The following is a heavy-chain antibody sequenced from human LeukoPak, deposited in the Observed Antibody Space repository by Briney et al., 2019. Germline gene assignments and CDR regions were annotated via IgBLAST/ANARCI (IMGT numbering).Heavy chain of an antibody. CDR2: IYYSGST. V-gene: IGHV4-59*01. CDR1: GGSINTYY. Sequence: PSETLSLTCTVSGGSINTYYWSWIRQPPGKGLEWAGYIYYSGSTNYNPSLKSRVTISIDTSKNQFSLKLSSVTPADTAMYYCAILSGGEEAYWGQGILVTVSS. CDR3: AILSGGEEAY. J-gene: IGHJ4*02. D-gene: IGHD2-21*01.